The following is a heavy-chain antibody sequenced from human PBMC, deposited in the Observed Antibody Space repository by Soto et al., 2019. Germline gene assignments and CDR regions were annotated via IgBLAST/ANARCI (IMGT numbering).Heavy chain of an antibody. CDR1: GFTFNTYD. CDR3: AKDLSINGLGCGH. Sequence: PGGSLRLSCAASGFTFNTYDMHWVRQAPGKGLEWVAMISFDSRDQYYADSFKGRFTISRDISRNSFLRQLTNLRPDDTAMYYWAKDLSINGLGCGHWGQGALVTVSS. V-gene: IGHV3-30*18. J-gene: IGHJ4*02. CDR2: ISFDSRDQ. D-gene: IGHD2-21*01.